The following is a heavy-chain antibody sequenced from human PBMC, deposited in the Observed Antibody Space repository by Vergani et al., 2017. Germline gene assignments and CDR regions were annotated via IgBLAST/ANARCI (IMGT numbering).Heavy chain of an antibody. CDR1: GFTFSSYA. D-gene: IGHD4-17*01. V-gene: IGHV3-23*01. Sequence: EVQLLESGGGLVQPGGSLRLSCAASGFTFSSYAMSWVRQAPGKGLEWVSAISGSGGSTYYADPVKVRFTIARHNSKNTLYLQMNSLGAEDTAVYYWATRGGDYGDYRIDYGGQGTLVTVSS. CDR3: ATRGGDYGDYRIDY. J-gene: IGHJ4*02. CDR2: ISGSGGST.